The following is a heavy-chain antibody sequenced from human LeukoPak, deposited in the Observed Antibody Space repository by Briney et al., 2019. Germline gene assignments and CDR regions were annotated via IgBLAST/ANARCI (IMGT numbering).Heavy chain of an antibody. V-gene: IGHV3-23*01. CDR1: GFTFSSYG. D-gene: IGHD1-26*01. CDR3: AKRGAEVGQTVAPGDY. Sequence: GGSLRLSCAASGFTFSSYGMSWVRQAPGKGLEWVSGISGGGVSTYSADSVKGRFTSSRDNSKNTLYLQMSSLRAEDTAVYYCAKRGAEVGQTVAPGDYWGQGTLVTVSS. CDR2: ISGGGVST. J-gene: IGHJ4*02.